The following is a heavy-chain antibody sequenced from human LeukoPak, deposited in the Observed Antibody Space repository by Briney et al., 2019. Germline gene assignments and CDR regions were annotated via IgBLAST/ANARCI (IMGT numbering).Heavy chain of an antibody. CDR2: IIAIFGTT. V-gene: IGHV1-69*13. Sequence: SVKVSCKASGGTLTSYAIIWVGQAPGQRLEWMGGIIAIFGTTNYAQKFQGRVTITADEFTSTAYMELSSLRSEDTAVYYCARRWGPHCSSISCYWRDWYFDLWGRGTLVTVSS. J-gene: IGHJ2*01. CDR1: GGTLTSYA. CDR3: ARRWGPHCSSISCYWRDWYFDL. D-gene: IGHD2-2*01.